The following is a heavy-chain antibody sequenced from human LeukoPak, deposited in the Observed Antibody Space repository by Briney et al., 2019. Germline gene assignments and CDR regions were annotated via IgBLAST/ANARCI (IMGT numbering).Heavy chain of an antibody. CDR1: GFTFSSYA. CDR2: ISGSGGST. Sequence: GGSLRLSCAASGFTFSSYAMSWVRQAPGKGLEWVSAISGSGGSTYYADSVKGRFTISRDNSKSTLYLQMNSLRAEDTAVYYCAKAAGVVIAAAGRFDYWGQGTLVTVSS. CDR3: AKAAGVVIAAAGRFDY. V-gene: IGHV3-23*01. D-gene: IGHD6-13*01. J-gene: IGHJ4*02.